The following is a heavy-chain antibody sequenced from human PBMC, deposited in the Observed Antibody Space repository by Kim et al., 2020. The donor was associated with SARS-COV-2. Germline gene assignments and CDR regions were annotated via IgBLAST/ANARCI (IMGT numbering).Heavy chain of an antibody. Sequence: GGSLRLSCAASGFIFTDYAMNWVRQVPGKGLEWVSHXSGPGETTFYADSVKGRFTMSRDNSKKTLYLQMDSLRAEDTAVYYCAKDQFGYNGISDAFDIWGQGTMVTVSS. CDR3: AKDQFGYNGISDAFDI. D-gene: IGHD1-26*01. J-gene: IGHJ3*02. CDR1: GFIFTDYA. CDR2: XSGPGETT. V-gene: IGHV3-23*01.